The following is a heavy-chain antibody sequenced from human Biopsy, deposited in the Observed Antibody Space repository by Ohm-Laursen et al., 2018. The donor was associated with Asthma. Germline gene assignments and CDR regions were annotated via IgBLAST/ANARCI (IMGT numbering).Heavy chain of an antibody. CDR3: ARVASYGDLYFGIDV. CDR2: VFYSGTT. CDR1: GAYIGTPDYH. V-gene: IGHV4-30-4*01. Sequence: TLSLTCTVSGAYIGTPDYHWSWIRQSPGKGLEWIGFVFYSGTTHYSRSLERRLCISIDTTRNEFSMTLRSVTAADTAVYFCARVASYGDLYFGIDVWGPGTTVSVS. J-gene: IGHJ6*02. D-gene: IGHD4-17*01.